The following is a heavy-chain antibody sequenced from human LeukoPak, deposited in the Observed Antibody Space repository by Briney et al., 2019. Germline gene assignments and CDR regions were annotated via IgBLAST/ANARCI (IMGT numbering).Heavy chain of an antibody. D-gene: IGHD3-10*02. CDR1: GFTLSNYA. Sequence: GGSLRLSCAASGFTLSNYAMSWVRQAPGKGLQWVSGISSSGSTIYYADSVKGRFTISRDNAKNSLYLQMNSLRAEDTAVYYCAELGITMIGGVWGKGTTVTISS. J-gene: IGHJ6*04. CDR2: ISSSGSTI. CDR3: AELGITMIGGV. V-gene: IGHV3-48*03.